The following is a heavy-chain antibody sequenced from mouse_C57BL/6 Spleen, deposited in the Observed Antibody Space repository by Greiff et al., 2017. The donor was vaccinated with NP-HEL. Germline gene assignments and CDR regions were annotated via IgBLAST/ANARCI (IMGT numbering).Heavy chain of an antibody. CDR1: GYTFTSYW. Sequence: VQLQQPGAELVKPGASVKLSCKASGYTFTSYWMQWVKQRPGQGLEWIGEIDPSDSYTNYNQKFKGKATLTVDTSSSTAYMQLSSLTSEDSAVYYCARGGIYYDYEGVAYWGQGTLVTVSA. V-gene: IGHV1-50*01. J-gene: IGHJ3*01. D-gene: IGHD2-4*01. CDR2: IDPSDSYT. CDR3: ARGGIYYDYEGVAY.